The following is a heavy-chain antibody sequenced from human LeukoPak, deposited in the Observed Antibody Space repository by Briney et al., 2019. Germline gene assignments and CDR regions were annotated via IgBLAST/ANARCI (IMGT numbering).Heavy chain of an antibody. Sequence: GGSLRLSCAASGFTFSSYWMSWVRQAPGKGLEWVANIKQDGSEKYYVDSVKGRFTISRDNAKNSLYLQMNSLRAEDTAVYYCARVGVEQQLEEYCFDYWGQGPLVTVSS. V-gene: IGHV3-7*03. J-gene: IGHJ4*02. CDR3: ARVGVEQQLEEYCFDY. CDR1: GFTFSSYW. D-gene: IGHD6-13*01. CDR2: IKQDGSEK.